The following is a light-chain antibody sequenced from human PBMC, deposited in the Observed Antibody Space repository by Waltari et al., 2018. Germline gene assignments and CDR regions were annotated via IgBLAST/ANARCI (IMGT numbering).Light chain of an antibody. CDR3: QQYNGYSGT. J-gene: IGKJ4*01. CDR2: KAS. V-gene: IGKV1-5*03. CDR1: QSISSW. Sequence: DIPMTQSPSALSASVGDRVIITCRASQSISSWLAWYQQKAGKAPKLLIYKASTLQSGVPSRFSGSGSGTEFTLTISSLQPDDSATYYCQQYNGYSGTFGGGTKVEI.